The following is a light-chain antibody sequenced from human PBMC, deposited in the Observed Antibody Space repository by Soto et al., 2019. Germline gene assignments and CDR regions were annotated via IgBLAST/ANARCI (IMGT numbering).Light chain of an antibody. Sequence: QSVLTQPASVSGSPGQSITISCTGASSDVGGYKYVSWYQQYPGKAPKLMIYEVSNRPSGVSNRFSGSKSGNTASLTISGLQAEDEADYYCSSYTSSSTLVFGTGTKVTVL. J-gene: IGLJ1*01. CDR1: SSDVGGYKY. CDR3: SSYTSSSTLV. V-gene: IGLV2-14*01. CDR2: EVS.